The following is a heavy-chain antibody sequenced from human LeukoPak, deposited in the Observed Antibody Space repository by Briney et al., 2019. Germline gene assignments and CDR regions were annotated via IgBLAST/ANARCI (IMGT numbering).Heavy chain of an antibody. D-gene: IGHD3-10*01. CDR2: ISTSLTT. J-gene: IGHJ4*02. CDR3: ARGYGSGSYSS. Sequence: SETLSLTCTVSGVSTSSGYWSWIRQPAGKGLEWLGRISTSLTTYYNPSPKSRVTMSLDTSENQFSLKMNSVTAADTAVYFCARGYGSGSYSSWGQGTLVIVSS. V-gene: IGHV4-4*07. CDR1: GVSTSSGY.